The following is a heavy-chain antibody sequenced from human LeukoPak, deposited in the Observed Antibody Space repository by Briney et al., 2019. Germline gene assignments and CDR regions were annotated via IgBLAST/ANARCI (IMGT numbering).Heavy chain of an antibody. J-gene: IGHJ3*02. D-gene: IGHD3-22*01. Sequence: SETLSLTCAVFGGSFSGYYWSWIRQPPGKGLEWIGEINHRGNTNCNPSLKSRVTISVDTSKNQFSLKLTSVTAADTAVYYCARSDVDRSGSSDAFDIWGQGTMITVSS. CDR1: GGSFSGYY. CDR3: ARSDVDRSGSSDAFDI. V-gene: IGHV4-34*01. CDR2: INHRGNT.